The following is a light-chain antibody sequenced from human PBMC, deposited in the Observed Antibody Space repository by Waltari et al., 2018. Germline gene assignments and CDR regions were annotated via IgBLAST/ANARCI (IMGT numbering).Light chain of an antibody. CDR1: QSISSW. Sequence: DIQMTQSPSTLSASVGDRVTITCRASQSISSWLAWYQQKPGKAPKLLLYKASSLESGVPSRFSGSRSGTEFTLTISSLQPDDFAPYYCQQYNSYSPWTFGQGTKVEIK. J-gene: IGKJ1*01. CDR2: KAS. CDR3: QQYNSYSPWT. V-gene: IGKV1-5*03.